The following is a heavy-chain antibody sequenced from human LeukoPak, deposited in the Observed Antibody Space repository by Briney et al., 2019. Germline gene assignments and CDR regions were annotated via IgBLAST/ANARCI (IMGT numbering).Heavy chain of an antibody. D-gene: IGHD3-22*01. J-gene: IGHJ6*03. Sequence: GGSLRLSCAASGFTFSSYWMSWVRQAPGKGLEWVANIKQDGSEKYYVDSVKGRFTISRDNAKNSLYLQMNSLRAEDTAVYYCAREGYYYDSSGYSLNQYYYYYMDVWGKGTTVTVSS. CDR1: GFTFSSYW. CDR3: AREGYYYDSSGYSLNQYYYYYMDV. CDR2: IKQDGSEK. V-gene: IGHV3-7*01.